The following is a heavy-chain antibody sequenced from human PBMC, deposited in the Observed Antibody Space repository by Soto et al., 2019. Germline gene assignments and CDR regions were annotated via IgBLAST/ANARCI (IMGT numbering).Heavy chain of an antibody. J-gene: IGHJ6*02. CDR3: AREGTAFNWNLPLKRYDYYGMDV. Sequence: QVQLVQSGAEVKKPGSSVKVSCKASGGTFSSYAISWVRQAPGQGLEWMGGIIPIFGTANYAQKFQGRVTITADESTSTAYMELSSLRSEDTAVYYCAREGTAFNWNLPLKRYDYYGMDVWGQGTTVTVSS. D-gene: IGHD1-20*01. CDR2: IIPIFGTA. CDR1: GGTFSSYA. V-gene: IGHV1-69*12.